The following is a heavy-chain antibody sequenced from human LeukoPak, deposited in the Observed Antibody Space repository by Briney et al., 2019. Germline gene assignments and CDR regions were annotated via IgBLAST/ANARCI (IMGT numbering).Heavy chain of an antibody. CDR2: VNYSGST. Sequence: SETLSLTCTVSGDSISSYYWTWIRQPPGKGLEWIGYVNYSGSTNYNPSLKSRVTISLDTSKSQFSLKLTSVTAADTAVYYCARYCSGGSCLDYWGQGTLVTVSS. CDR3: ARYCSGGSCLDY. CDR1: GDSISSYY. V-gene: IGHV4-59*01. D-gene: IGHD2-15*01. J-gene: IGHJ4*02.